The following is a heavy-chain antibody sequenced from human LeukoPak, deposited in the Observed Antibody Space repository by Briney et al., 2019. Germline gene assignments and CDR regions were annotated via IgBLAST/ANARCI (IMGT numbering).Heavy chain of an antibody. CDR2: IRYDGSNK. D-gene: IGHD6-13*01. CDR3: AKDRDSSSWYFDY. V-gene: IGHV3-30*02. J-gene: IGHJ4*02. CDR1: GFTFSSYG. Sequence: SGGSLRLSCAASGFTFSSYGMHWVRQAPGKGLEWVAVIRYDGSNKYDADSVKGRFTISRDNSKNTLYLQMNSLRAEDTAMYYCAKDRDSSSWYFDYWGQGTLVTVSS.